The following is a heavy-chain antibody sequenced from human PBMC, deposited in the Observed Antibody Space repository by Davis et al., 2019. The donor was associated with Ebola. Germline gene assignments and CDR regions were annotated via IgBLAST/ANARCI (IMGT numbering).Heavy chain of an antibody. CDR2: ISSSSSYI. Sequence: GASLKISCAASGFTFSSYSMNWVRQAQGKGLEWVSSISSSSSYIYYADSVKGRFTISRDNAKNSLYLQMNSLRAEDTAVYYCARVPLYYYGMDVWGQGTTVTVSS. CDR3: ARVPLYYYGMDV. V-gene: IGHV3-21*01. CDR1: GFTFSSYS. J-gene: IGHJ6*02.